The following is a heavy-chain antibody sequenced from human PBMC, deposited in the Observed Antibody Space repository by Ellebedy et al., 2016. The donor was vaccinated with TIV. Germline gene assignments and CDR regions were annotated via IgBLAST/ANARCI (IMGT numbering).Heavy chain of an antibody. V-gene: IGHV4-61*01. Sequence: SETLSLTXTVSGGSVSSGSYYWSWIRQPPGKGLEWIGYIYYSGSTNYNPSLKSRVTISVDTSKNQFSLKLSSVTAADTAVYYCARTTYYDILTGYYITYYFDYWGQGTLVTVSS. D-gene: IGHD3-9*01. CDR2: IYYSGST. CDR3: ARTTYYDILTGYYITYYFDY. CDR1: GGSVSSGSYY. J-gene: IGHJ4*02.